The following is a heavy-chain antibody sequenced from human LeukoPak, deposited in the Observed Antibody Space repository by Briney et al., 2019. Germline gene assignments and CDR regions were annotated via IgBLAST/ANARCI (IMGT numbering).Heavy chain of an antibody. J-gene: IGHJ4*02. CDR2: INTDGSST. CDR3: ARENDSVSFDY. D-gene: IGHD3-3*01. Sequence: GGSLRLSCAASGFTFSSYWMHWVRQAPGKGLVWVSRINTDGSSTSYADSAKGRFTISRDNAKNTLYLQMNSLRAEDTAVYYCARENDSVSFDYWGQGTLVTVSS. V-gene: IGHV3-74*01. CDR1: GFTFSSYW.